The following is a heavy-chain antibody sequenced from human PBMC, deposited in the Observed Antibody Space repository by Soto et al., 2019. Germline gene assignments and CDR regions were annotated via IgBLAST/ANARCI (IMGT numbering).Heavy chain of an antibody. D-gene: IGHD1-1*01. CDR2: ISSSSSYI. CDR1: GFTFSSYS. V-gene: IGHV3-21*01. J-gene: IGHJ3*02. CDR3: ARDTDWNDFFGAFDI. Sequence: GGSLRLSCAASGFTFSSYSMNWVRQAPGKGLEWVSSISSSSSYIYYADSGKGRFTISRDNAKNSLYLQMNSLRAEDTAVYYCARDTDWNDFFGAFDIWGQGTMVTVSS.